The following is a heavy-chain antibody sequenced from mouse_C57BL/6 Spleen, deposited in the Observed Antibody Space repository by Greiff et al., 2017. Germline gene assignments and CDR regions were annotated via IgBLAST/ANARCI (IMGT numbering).Heavy chain of an antibody. CDR1: GFTFSSYG. D-gene: IGHD2-4*01. V-gene: IGHV5-6*01. J-gene: IGHJ1*03. Sequence: EVHLVESGGDLVKPGGSLKLSCAASGFTFSSYGMSWVRQTPDKRLEWVATISSGGSYTNYPDSVQGRFTISRDNAKNTLYLQMSSLKYEDTAMYYCARESYEYDWDVGVRGTGTTVTVSS. CDR2: ISSGGSYT. CDR3: ARESYEYDWDVGV.